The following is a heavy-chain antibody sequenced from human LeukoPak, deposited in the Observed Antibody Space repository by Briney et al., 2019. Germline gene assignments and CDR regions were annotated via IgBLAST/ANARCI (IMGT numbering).Heavy chain of an antibody. CDR1: GFTFSSYW. Sequence: GGSLRLSCAASGFTFSSYWMHWVRQAPGKGLVWVSRIRSDGSSTSYADSVKGRFTISRDNAKNTLYLQMNSLRVDDTAVYYCARGGWGEQFLNWFDPWGQGTLVTVSS. V-gene: IGHV3-74*01. D-gene: IGHD3-16*01. CDR3: ARGGWGEQFLNWFDP. CDR2: IRSDGSST. J-gene: IGHJ5*02.